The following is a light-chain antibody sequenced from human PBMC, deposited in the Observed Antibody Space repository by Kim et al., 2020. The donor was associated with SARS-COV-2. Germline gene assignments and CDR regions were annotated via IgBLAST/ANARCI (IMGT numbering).Light chain of an antibody. V-gene: IGKV3-20*01. Sequence: IVLTQSPGTLSLSPGERATLSCRASQSVSSTFLAWYQQKPGQAPRLLIYGASSRATGIPDRFSGSGSGTDFSLTISRLEPEDFAVYYYQQYSDFGALTFGPGTKVDIK. CDR1: QSVSSTF. CDR3: QQYSDFGALT. CDR2: GAS. J-gene: IGKJ3*01.